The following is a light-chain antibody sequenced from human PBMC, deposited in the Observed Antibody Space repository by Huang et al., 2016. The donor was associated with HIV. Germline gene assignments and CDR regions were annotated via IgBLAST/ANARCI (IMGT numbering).Light chain of an antibody. CDR2: GAS. J-gene: IGKJ1*01. CDR3: QQYNNWPRT. CDR1: QSVSSN. Sequence: EMVMTQSPATLSVSPGERVTLPCRASQSVSSNLAWYQQKPGQAPRLLIYGASTRATGIPARFSGSGSGTEFTLTITSLQSEDFAVYYCQQYNNWPRTFGQGTKVEIK. V-gene: IGKV3D-15*01.